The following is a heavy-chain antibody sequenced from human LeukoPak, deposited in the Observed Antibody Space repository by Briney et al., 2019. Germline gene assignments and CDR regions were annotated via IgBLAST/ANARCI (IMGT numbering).Heavy chain of an antibody. V-gene: IGHV3-48*02. CDR1: GFTFSSSG. D-gene: IGHD6-19*01. Sequence: GGSLRLSCAAFGFTFSSSGMNWVRQAPGKGLEWVSYISSSSSTIYSADSVKGRFTTSRDNAKNSLYPQMNSLRDEDTAVYYCARDGYSSGWSGFDPWGQGTLVTVSS. J-gene: IGHJ5*02. CDR2: ISSSSSTI. CDR3: ARDGYSSGWSGFDP.